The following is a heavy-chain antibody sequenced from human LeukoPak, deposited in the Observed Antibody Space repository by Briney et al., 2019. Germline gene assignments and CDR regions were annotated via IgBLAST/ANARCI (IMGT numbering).Heavy chain of an antibody. J-gene: IGHJ3*02. CDR1: GGSISSYY. D-gene: IGHD5-18*01. CDR2: IYTSGST. V-gene: IGHV4-4*07. CDR3: ARVCYGYDAFDI. Sequence: PSGTLSLTCTVSGGSISSYYWSWIRQPAGKGLEWIGRIYTSGSTNYNPSLKSRVTMSVDTSKNQFSLKLSSVPAADTAVYYCARVCYGYDAFDIWAQGTMVTVSS.